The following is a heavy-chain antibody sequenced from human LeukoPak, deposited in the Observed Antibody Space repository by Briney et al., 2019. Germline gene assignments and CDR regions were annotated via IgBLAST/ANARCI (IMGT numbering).Heavy chain of an antibody. CDR3: AREKCSGGSCYSGYYYYYYMDV. CDR2: IYYTGST. CDR1: GGSISSSSYY. J-gene: IGHJ6*03. D-gene: IGHD2-15*01. V-gene: IGHV4-39*01. Sequence: PSETLSLTCTVSGGSISSSSYYWGWIRQPPGKGLEWIGSIYYTGSTYYNPSLRSRVTMSVDTSKNQFSLKLSSVTAADTAVYYCAREKCSGGSCYSGYYYYYYMDVWGEGTTVTVSS.